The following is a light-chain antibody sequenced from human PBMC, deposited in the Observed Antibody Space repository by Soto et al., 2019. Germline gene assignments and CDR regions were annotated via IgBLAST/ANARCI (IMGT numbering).Light chain of an antibody. J-gene: IGKJ4*01. V-gene: IGKV3-15*01. CDR2: GAS. CDR3: QQYHTWPIT. Sequence: DIVMTQSPATLSVAPGKRVTFSCRASQGGSRKLAWYQHKPGQAPRLLISGASTGATGIPARFSGSGSGTEFTLTISSLQSEDCAIYYCQQYHTWPITFGGGTKVEIK. CDR1: QGGSRK.